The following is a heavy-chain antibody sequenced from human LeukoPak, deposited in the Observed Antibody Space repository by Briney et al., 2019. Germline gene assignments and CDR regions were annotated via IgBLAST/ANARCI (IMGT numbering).Heavy chain of an antibody. CDR3: ARMDVREPQFDY. CDR1: GVSISSYY. Sequence: SETLSLTCTVSGVSISSYYWSWIRQPPGKGLEWIGYIYYSGSTNYNPSLKSRVTISVDTSKNQFSLKLGSVTAADTAVYYCARMDVREPQFDYWGQGTLVTVSS. V-gene: IGHV4-59*01. CDR2: IYYSGST. D-gene: IGHD3-10*02. J-gene: IGHJ4*02.